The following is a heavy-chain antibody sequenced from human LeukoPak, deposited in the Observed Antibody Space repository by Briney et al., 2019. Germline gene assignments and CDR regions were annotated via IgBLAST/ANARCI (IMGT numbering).Heavy chain of an antibody. D-gene: IGHD5/OR15-5a*01. J-gene: IGHJ4*02. CDR2: ISTSGRAT. V-gene: IGHV3-23*01. Sequence: GGPLRLSCAASGFAFSTYAMTWVRQAPEKGRQWVSTISTSGRATYYADSVEGRFTISRDNSKNTLYLQMNSLRADDTAVYYCAKARGSSVYEQFDYWGQGTQVTVSP. CDR3: AKARGSSVYEQFDY. CDR1: GFAFSTYA.